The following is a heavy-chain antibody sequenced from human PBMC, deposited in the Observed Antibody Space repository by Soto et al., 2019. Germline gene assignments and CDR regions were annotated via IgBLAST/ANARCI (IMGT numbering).Heavy chain of an antibody. CDR2: INHSGST. CDR1: GGSFSGCY. V-gene: IGHV4-34*01. D-gene: IGHD6-6*01. J-gene: IGHJ4*02. CDR3: ARGRVAARSGNYDY. Sequence: PSETLSLTCAVYGGSFSGCYWSWIRQPPGKGLEWIGEINHSGSTNYNPSLKSRVTISVDTSKNQFSLKLSSVTAADTAVYYCARGRVAARSGNYDYWGQGTLVTVSS.